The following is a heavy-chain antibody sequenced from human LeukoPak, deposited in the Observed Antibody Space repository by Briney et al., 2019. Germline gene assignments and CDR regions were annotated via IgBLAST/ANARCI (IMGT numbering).Heavy chain of an antibody. Sequence: SQTLSLTCAISGDSVSSNSGTWNWIRQSPSRGLEWLGRTYYRSKWYNDYAVSVKSRININPDTSKNQFFLQLNSLTPEDTAVYYCARVLRAFSPSDAFDIWGQGTMVTVSS. CDR2: TYYRSKWYN. CDR3: ARVLRAFSPSDAFDI. J-gene: IGHJ3*02. V-gene: IGHV6-1*01. CDR1: GDSVSSNSGT.